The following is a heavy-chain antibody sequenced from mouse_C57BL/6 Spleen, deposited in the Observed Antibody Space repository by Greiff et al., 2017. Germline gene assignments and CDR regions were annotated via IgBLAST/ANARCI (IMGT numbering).Heavy chain of an antibody. CDR2: IHPNSGST. Sequence: QVQLQQPGAELVKPGASVKLSCKASGYTFTSYWMHWVKQRPGQGLEWIGMIHPNSGSTNYNEKFKSKATLTVDKSSSTAYMQLSSLTSEDSAVYYCARFYEYEAMDYWGQGTSVTVSS. CDR3: ARFYEYEAMDY. CDR1: GYTFTSYW. V-gene: IGHV1-64*01. J-gene: IGHJ4*01. D-gene: IGHD2-4*01.